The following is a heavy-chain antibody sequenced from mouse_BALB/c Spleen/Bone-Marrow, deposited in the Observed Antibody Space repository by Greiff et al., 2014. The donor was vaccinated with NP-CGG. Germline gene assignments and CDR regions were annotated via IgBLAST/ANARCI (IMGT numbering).Heavy chain of an antibody. CDR1: GFTFCSYA. D-gene: IGHD2-2*01. Sequence: EVKLQESGGGLVKPGGSLKLSCAASGFTFCSYAMSWVRQTPEKRLEWVATISSGGSYTYYPDSVKGRFTISRDNAKNTLYLQMSSLKSEDTAMYYCTKIYYGYDGGYYYAMDYWGRGTSVTVSS. J-gene: IGHJ4*01. CDR2: ISSGGSYT. CDR3: TKIYYGYDGGYYYAMDY. V-gene: IGHV5-6-4*01.